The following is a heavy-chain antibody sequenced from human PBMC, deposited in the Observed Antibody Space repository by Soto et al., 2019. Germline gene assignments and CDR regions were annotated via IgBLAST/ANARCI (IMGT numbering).Heavy chain of an antibody. Sequence: SETLSLTCAVYGGSFSGYDWSWIRQPPGKGLEWIGEINHSGSTNYNPSLKSRVTISVDTSKNQFSLKLSSVTAADTAVYYCARADGSGSYYAYYYYYMDVWGKGTTVTVSS. CDR1: GGSFSGYD. V-gene: IGHV4-34*01. CDR3: ARADGSGSYYAYYYYYMDV. CDR2: INHSGST. D-gene: IGHD3-10*01. J-gene: IGHJ6*03.